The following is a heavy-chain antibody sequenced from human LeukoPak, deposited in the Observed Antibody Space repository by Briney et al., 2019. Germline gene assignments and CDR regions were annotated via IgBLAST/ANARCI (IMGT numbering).Heavy chain of an antibody. CDR1: GGSFSGYY. CDR3: ARGLHYYDSRGYYY. D-gene: IGHD3-22*01. Sequence: PAGTLSLTCAVYGGSFSGYYWSRIRQPPGKGLEWIGEINHSGSTNYYPSLKDRVTISVDTSKNQFSLKLSSVTAADTAVYYCARGLHYYDSRGYYYWGQGTLVTVSS. CDR2: INHSGST. V-gene: IGHV4-34*01. J-gene: IGHJ4*02.